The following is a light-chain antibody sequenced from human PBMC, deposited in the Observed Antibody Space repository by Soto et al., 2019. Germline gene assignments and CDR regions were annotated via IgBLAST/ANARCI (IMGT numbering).Light chain of an antibody. CDR2: DVS. Sequence: QSVLTQPASVSGSPGQSITISCTGTSSDVGGYNYVSWYQQHPGKAPKLMIYDVSNRPSGVSNRFSGSKSGNTASLTISGLQGEDEADYYCSSYTRSSNYVFGTGTKLTVL. V-gene: IGLV2-14*01. CDR1: SSDVGGYNY. CDR3: SSYTRSSNYV. J-gene: IGLJ1*01.